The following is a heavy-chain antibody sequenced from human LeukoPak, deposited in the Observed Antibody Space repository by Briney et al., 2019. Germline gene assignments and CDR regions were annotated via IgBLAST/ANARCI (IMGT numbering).Heavy chain of an antibody. CDR1: GGSISSHY. Sequence: SETLSLTCTVSGGSISSHYWSWIRQPPGKGLGWIGYIYYSGSTNYNPSLKSRVTISVDTSKNQFSLKLSSVTAADTAVYYCASTRTFYYYMDVWGKGTTVTVSS. V-gene: IGHV4-59*11. CDR2: IYYSGST. D-gene: IGHD2/OR15-2a*01. J-gene: IGHJ6*03. CDR3: ASTRTFYYYMDV.